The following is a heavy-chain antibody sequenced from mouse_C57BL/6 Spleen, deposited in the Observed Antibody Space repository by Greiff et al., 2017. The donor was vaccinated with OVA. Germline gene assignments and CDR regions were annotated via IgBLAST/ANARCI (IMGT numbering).Heavy chain of an antibody. D-gene: IGHD4-1*01. CDR3: TRESGTKWYFDV. CDR1: GFTFSSYA. CDR2: ISSGGDYI. Sequence: EVQGVESGEGLVKPGGSLKLSCAASGFTFSSYAMSWVRQTPEKRLEWVAYISSGGDYIYYADTVKGRFTISRDNARNTLYLQMSSLKSEDTAMYYCTRESGTKWYFDVWGTGTTVTVSS. V-gene: IGHV5-9-1*02. J-gene: IGHJ1*03.